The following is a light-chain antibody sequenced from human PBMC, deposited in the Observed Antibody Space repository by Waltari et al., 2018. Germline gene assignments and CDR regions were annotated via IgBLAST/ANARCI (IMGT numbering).Light chain of an antibody. J-gene: IGKJ5*01. CDR2: DAS. Sequence: IQMTQSPSPLSASVGDRVTITCQASQDIRNYLNWYQQKPGKSPRRLIYDASNLHTGVPSRFSGRGSGTDFTFTISRLQPEDFATYYCQHYDNLPPTFGQGTRLDIK. CDR1: QDIRNY. V-gene: IGKV1-33*01. CDR3: QHYDNLPPT.